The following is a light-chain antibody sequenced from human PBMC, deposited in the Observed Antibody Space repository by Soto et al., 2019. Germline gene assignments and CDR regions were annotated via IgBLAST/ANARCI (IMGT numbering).Light chain of an antibody. Sequence: DIQMTQSPSTVSASVXDXXXITCRASQSISTWLAWYQQKPGKAPNLLIYDASTLESGGPSGFSGSGSGTEFTLTISSLQPDDSATYYCQQYNSYPYTFGQGTKLEIK. CDR1: QSISTW. CDR2: DAS. J-gene: IGKJ2*01. CDR3: QQYNSYPYT. V-gene: IGKV1-5*01.